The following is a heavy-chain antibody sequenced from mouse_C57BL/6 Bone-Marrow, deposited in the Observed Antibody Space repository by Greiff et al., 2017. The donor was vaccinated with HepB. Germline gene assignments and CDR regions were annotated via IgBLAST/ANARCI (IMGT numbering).Heavy chain of an antibody. CDR3: ARWMGDGYYLDY. J-gene: IGHJ2*01. D-gene: IGHD2-3*01. CDR2: IVPGSGST. CDR1: GYTFTGYW. Sequence: VQLQQSGAELMKPGASVKLSCKATGYTFTGYWIEWVKQRPGHGLEWIGEIVPGSGSTNYNETFKGKATFTADTSSNTAYMQLSSLTTEDSAIYYCARWMGDGYYLDYWGQGTTLTVSS. V-gene: IGHV1-9*01.